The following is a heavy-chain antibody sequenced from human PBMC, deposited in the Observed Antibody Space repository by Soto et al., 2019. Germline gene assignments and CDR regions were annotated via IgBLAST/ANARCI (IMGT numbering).Heavy chain of an antibody. CDR1: GFTFSSYA. CDR2: ISSNGGST. D-gene: IGHD5-12*01. J-gene: IGHJ6*03. V-gene: IGHV3-64*01. Sequence: GGSLRLSCAASGFTFSSYAMHWVRQAPGKGLEYVSAISSNGGSTYYANFVKGRFTISRDNSKNTLYLQMGSLRAEDMAVYYCARASGGYDFGYYYYYMDVWGKGTTVTVSS. CDR3: ARASGGYDFGYYYYYMDV.